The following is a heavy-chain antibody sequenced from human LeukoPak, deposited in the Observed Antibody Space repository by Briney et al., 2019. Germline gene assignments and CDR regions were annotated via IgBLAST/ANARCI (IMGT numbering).Heavy chain of an antibody. Sequence: GGSLRLSCAASGFTVSSNYMSWVRQDPGKGLEWVSVIYSGGSIYYADSVKGRFTISRHNSKNTLYLQMNSLRAEDTAVYYCARAPYYYDFPDYWGQGTLVTVSS. J-gene: IGHJ4*02. D-gene: IGHD3-22*01. CDR1: GFTVSSNY. CDR3: ARAPYYYDFPDY. V-gene: IGHV3-53*04. CDR2: IYSGGSI.